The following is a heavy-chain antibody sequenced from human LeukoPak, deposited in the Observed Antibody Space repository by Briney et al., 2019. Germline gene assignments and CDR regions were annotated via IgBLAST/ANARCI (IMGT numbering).Heavy chain of an antibody. J-gene: IGHJ6*02. CDR3: ARDSPNYFDSGRGMDV. Sequence: GGSLRLSCAASGFTFSSYAMHWVRQAPGKGLEWVAVISYDGSNKYYADSVKGRFTISRDNSKNTLYLQMNSLRAEDTAVYYCARDSPNYFDSGRGMDVWGQGTTVTVSS. D-gene: IGHD3-10*01. CDR2: ISYDGSNK. V-gene: IGHV3-30-3*01. CDR1: GFTFSSYA.